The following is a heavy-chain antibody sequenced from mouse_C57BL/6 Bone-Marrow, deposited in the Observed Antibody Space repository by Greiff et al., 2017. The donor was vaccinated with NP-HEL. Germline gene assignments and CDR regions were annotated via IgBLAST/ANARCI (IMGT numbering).Heavy chain of an antibody. CDR3: ARWYYTRFDY. Sequence: VQLQQPGAELVRPGASVKLSCKASGYTFTSYWMHWVKQRPGQGLEWIGMIHPNSGSTNYNEKFKSKATLTVDKSSSTAYMQLSSLTSEDSAVYYCARWYYTRFDYWGQGTTLTVSS. D-gene: IGHD2-12*01. CDR2: IHPNSGST. CDR1: GYTFTSYW. V-gene: IGHV1-64*01. J-gene: IGHJ2*01.